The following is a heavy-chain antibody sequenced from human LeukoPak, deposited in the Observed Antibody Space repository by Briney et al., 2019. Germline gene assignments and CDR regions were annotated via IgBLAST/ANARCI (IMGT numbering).Heavy chain of an antibody. Sequence: GESLKISCKGSGYSFTNYWIGWVRQMPGKGLEWMGIIYPGDSDTRYSLSFQGQVTISADKSISTAYLQWSSLEASDTAMYYCARQGYCSGGSCYSYFSIDYWGQGTLVTVSS. D-gene: IGHD2-15*01. CDR3: ARQGYCSGGSCYSYFSIDY. CDR2: IYPGDSDT. CDR1: GYSFTNYW. J-gene: IGHJ4*02. V-gene: IGHV5-51*01.